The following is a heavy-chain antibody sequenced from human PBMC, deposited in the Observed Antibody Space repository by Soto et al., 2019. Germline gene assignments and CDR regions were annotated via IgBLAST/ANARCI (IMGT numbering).Heavy chain of an antibody. V-gene: IGHV3-30-3*01. CDR3: ARHSYGDYGLSAFDI. J-gene: IGHJ3*02. Sequence: GGSLRLSCAASGITLSGFAMHWVRQAPGKGLEWVALISYDGSNKYYADSVKSRVTISVDTSKNQFSLKLSSVTAADTAVYYCARHSYGDYGLSAFDIWGQGTMVTVSS. CDR2: ISYDGSNK. D-gene: IGHD4-17*01. CDR1: GITLSGFA.